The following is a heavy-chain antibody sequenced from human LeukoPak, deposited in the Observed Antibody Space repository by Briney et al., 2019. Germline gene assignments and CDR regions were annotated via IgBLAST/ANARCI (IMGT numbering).Heavy chain of an antibody. J-gene: IGHJ4*02. D-gene: IGHD4-23*01. CDR2: IYYSGST. CDR3: ARHVLRWYYFDY. Sequence: SETLSLTCTVSGGSISSSSDYWGWGRQPPGKGLEWIESIYYSGSTYYNPSRKSRFTISVDTSKNQFSLKLSSVTAADTAVYYCARHVLRWYYFDYWGQGTLVTVSS. V-gene: IGHV4-39*01. CDR1: GGSISSSSDY.